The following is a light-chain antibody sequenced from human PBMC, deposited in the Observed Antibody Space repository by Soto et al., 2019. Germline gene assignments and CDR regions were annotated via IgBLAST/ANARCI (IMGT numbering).Light chain of an antibody. CDR1: QSVSSS. Sequence: EIVMTQSPATLSVSPGERGTLSCRASQSVSSSLAWYQQKPGQAPRLLIYGASTRATGIPARFSGSGSGTEFTLTISSLQSEDFAVFYCQQYNNWPLTFGGGTKVDIK. V-gene: IGKV3-15*01. CDR3: QQYNNWPLT. CDR2: GAS. J-gene: IGKJ4*01.